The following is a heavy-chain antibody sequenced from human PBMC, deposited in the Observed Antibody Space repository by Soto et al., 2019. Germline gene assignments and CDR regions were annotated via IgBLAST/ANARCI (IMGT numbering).Heavy chain of an antibody. CDR1: GYTFTSYG. CDR2: ISAYNGNT. CDR3: ARIGNGYCSGGSCPNWFDP. Sequence: ASVKVSCKASGYTFTSYGISWVRQAPGQGLEKKGWISAYNGNTNYAQKLQGRVTMTTDTSTSTAYMELRSLRSDDTAVYYCARIGNGYCSGGSCPNWFDPWGQGTLVTVSS. D-gene: IGHD2-15*01. V-gene: IGHV1-18*01. J-gene: IGHJ5*02.